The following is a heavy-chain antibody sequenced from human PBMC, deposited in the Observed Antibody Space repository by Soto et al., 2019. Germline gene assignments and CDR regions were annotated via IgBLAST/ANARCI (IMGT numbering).Heavy chain of an antibody. J-gene: IGHJ6*04. CDR1: GFTFDDYT. CDR3: AKDISRSYGMEV. V-gene: IGHV3-43*01. Sequence: VSLRLSCAASGFTFDDYTMHCVRQAPGKGLEWVSLISWDGGSTYYADSVKGRFTISRDNSKNSLYLQMNSLRTEDTALYYCAKDISRSYGMEVWGKGTKVTVSS. CDR2: ISWDGGST.